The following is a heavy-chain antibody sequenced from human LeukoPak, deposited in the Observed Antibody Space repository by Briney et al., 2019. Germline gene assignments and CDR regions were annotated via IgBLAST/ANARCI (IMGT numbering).Heavy chain of an antibody. Sequence: SETLSLTCTVSGGSISSSSYYWGWIRQPPGKGLEWIGSIYYSGSTYYNPSLKSRVTISVDTSKNQFSLKLSSVTAADTAVYYCARQRGAPHMDVWGKGTTVTISS. J-gene: IGHJ6*03. V-gene: IGHV4-39*01. CDR1: GGSISSSSYY. CDR2: IYYSGST. D-gene: IGHD1-26*01. CDR3: ARQRGAPHMDV.